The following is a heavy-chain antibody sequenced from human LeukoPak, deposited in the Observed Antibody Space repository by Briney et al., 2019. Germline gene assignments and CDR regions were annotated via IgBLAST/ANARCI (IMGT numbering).Heavy chain of an antibody. D-gene: IGHD1-14*01. CDR2: IKQDGSEK. J-gene: IGHJ4*02. V-gene: IGHV3-7*01. CDR3: ARDQPWTFNY. Sequence: GGSLRLSCAASGFTFSSYAMSWVRQAPGKGLEWVANIKQDGSEKHYVDSVKGRFTISRDNAKNSLYLQMNSLRAEDTAVYYCARDQPWTFNYWGQGTLVTVSS. CDR1: GFTFSSYA.